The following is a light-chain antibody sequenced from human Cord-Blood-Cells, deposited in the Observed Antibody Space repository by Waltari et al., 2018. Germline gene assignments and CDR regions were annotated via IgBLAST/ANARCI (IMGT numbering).Light chain of an antibody. Sequence: QSALTQPASVSGSPGQSITISCTGTSSDVGGYNYVSWYQQHPGKVPKLMIYDVSKRPSGGSNRVSGSKSGNTASLTISGLQAEDEADYYCSSYTSSSTWVFGGGTKLTVL. CDR3: SSYTSSSTWV. CDR1: SSDVGGYNY. J-gene: IGLJ3*02. V-gene: IGLV2-14*01. CDR2: DVS.